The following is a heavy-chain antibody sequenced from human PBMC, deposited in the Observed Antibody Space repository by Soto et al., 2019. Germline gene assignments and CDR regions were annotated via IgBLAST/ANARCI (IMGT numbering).Heavy chain of an antibody. CDR3: ARDIRSHGWPDPYSSSWLDAFDI. Sequence: GASVKVSCKASGGTFSSYTSSWVRQAPGQGLEWMGRIIPILGIANYAQKFQGRVTITADKSTSTAYMELSSLRSEDTAVYYCARDIRSHGWPDPYSSSWLDAFDIWGQGTMVTVSS. CDR2: IIPILGIA. CDR1: GGTFSSYT. V-gene: IGHV1-69*04. D-gene: IGHD6-13*01. J-gene: IGHJ3*02.